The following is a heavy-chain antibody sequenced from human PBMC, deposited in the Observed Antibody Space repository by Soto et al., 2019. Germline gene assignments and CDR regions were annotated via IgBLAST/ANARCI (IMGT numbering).Heavy chain of an antibody. CDR1: GGSFSGYY. CDR2: INHSGST. Sequence: PSETLSLTCAVYGGSFSGYYWSWIRQPPGKGLEWIGEINHSGSTNYNPSLKSRVTISVDTSKNQFSLKLSSVTAADTAVYYCARGVQLWLPGGAYYYYGMDVWGQGTTVTVSS. V-gene: IGHV4-34*01. CDR3: ARGVQLWLPGGAYYYYGMDV. D-gene: IGHD5-18*01. J-gene: IGHJ6*02.